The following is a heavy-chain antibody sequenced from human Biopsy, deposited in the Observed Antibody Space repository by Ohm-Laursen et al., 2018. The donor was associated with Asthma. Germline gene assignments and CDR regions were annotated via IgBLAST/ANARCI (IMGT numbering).Heavy chain of an antibody. V-gene: IGHV3-7*01. D-gene: IGHD2-2*01. CDR3: ATLSWYASQY. CDR1: GFTFSGSW. Sequence: GSLRLSCAASGFTFSGSWMIWVRQAPGKGPQWLAFIKPDGSQTYYADSVEGRFSISRDNSKNSLYLQMSSLRGEDTAIYYCATLSWYASQYWGQGTLVTVSS. CDR2: IKPDGSQT. J-gene: IGHJ4*02.